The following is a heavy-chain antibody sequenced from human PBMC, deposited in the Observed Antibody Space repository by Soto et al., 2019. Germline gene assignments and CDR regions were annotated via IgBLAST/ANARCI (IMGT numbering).Heavy chain of an antibody. Sequence: QVQLVESGGGVVQPGRSLRLSCAASGFTFSSYGMHWVRQAPGKGREWEAVISYDGSNNYYADSVKGRLTISRDNSKNTLYLQMNSLRAEETAVYYCAKGGASGYGAFDIWGQGTMVTVSS. CDR3: AKGGASGYGAFDI. J-gene: IGHJ3*02. V-gene: IGHV3-30*18. CDR1: GFTFSSYG. CDR2: ISYDGSNN. D-gene: IGHD5-12*01.